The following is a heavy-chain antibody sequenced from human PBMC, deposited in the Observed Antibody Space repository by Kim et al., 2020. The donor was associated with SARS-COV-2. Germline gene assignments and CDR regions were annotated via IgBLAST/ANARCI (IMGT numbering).Heavy chain of an antibody. Sequence: YAGSVEGRFTISREDSKSIAYLQMNSLKTEDTGVYYCTRSYYYGSGSYGYWGQGTLVTVSS. V-gene: IGHV3-49*02. J-gene: IGHJ4*02. CDR3: TRSYYYGSGSYGY. D-gene: IGHD3-10*01.